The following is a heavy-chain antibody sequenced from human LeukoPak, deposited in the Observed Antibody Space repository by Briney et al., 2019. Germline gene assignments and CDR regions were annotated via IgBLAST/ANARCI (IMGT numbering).Heavy chain of an antibody. J-gene: IGHJ4*02. V-gene: IGHV4-39*07. Sequence: SETLSLTCTVSGGSISSSSYYWGWIRQPPGKGLEWIGSIYYSGSTYYNPSLKSRVTISVDTSKNQFSLKLSSVTAADTAVYYCARSSPEDIVLVVAAIFDYWGQGTLVTVSS. CDR2: IYYSGST. CDR3: ARSSPEDIVLVVAAIFDY. CDR1: GGSISSSSYY. D-gene: IGHD2-15*01.